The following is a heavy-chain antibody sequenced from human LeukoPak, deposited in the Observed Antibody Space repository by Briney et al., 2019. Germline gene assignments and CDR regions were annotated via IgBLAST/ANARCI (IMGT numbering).Heavy chain of an antibody. V-gene: IGHV3-48*04. Sequence: GGSLRLSCAASGFTFSSHNMNWVRQAPGKGLEWVSYISSSSSTIYYADSVKGRFTISRDNAKNSLYLQMNSLRAEDTATYFCARGTSNAKTGTRVGGMGVWGQGIAVAVS. J-gene: IGHJ6*02. D-gene: IGHD1-1*01. CDR3: ARGTSNAKTGTRVGGMGV. CDR1: GFTFSSHN. CDR2: ISSSSSTI.